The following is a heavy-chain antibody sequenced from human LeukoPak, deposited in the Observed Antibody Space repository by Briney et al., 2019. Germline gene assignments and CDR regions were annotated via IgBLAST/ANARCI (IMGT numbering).Heavy chain of an antibody. CDR3: AKDDYYDSSGYYYGRGSGAFDI. CDR1: GFIFSSAW. V-gene: IGHV3-15*01. J-gene: IGHJ3*02. D-gene: IGHD3-22*01. CDR2: IKNKTNGGTT. Sequence: PGGSLRLSCAASGFIFSSAWMTWVRQAPGKGLEWVGHIKNKTNGGTTDYAAPVKGRFIISRDDSKNTLYLQMNSLRAEDTAVYYCAKDDYYDSSGYYYGRGSGAFDIWGQGTMVTVSS.